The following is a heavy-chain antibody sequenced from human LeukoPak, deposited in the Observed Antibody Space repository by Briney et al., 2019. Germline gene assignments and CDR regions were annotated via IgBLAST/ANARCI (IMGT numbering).Heavy chain of an antibody. V-gene: IGHV4-39*07. CDR1: GGSISSGNYF. D-gene: IGHD4-23*01. Sequence: PSETLSLTCTVSGGSISSGNYFWGWIRQPPGKGLEWIGSIYYSGSTNYNPSLKSRVTISVDTSKNQFSLKLSSVTAADTAVYYCARGPFAVAPDYWGQGTLVTVSS. CDR2: IYYSGST. CDR3: ARGPFAVAPDY. J-gene: IGHJ4*02.